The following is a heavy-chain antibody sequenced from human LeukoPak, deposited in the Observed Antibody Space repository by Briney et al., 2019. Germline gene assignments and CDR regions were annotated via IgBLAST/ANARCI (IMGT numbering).Heavy chain of an antibody. CDR3: ARQGWSSTAYYHIDV. CDR2: IYPGYSDT. CDR1: GYSFTSYW. V-gene: IGHV5-51*01. Sequence: GESLKISCKGSGYSFTSYWIAWVRQMPGKGLEWMGIIYPGYSDTRYSPSFEGQVTISADKSITTAYLQWTSVKASDTAMYYCARQGWSSTAYYHIDVWGKGATVTVSS. J-gene: IGHJ6*03. D-gene: IGHD2-2*01.